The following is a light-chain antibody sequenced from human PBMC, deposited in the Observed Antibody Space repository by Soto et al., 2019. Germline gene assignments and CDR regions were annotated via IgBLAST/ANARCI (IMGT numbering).Light chain of an antibody. CDR3: QQYGSSPSWT. Sequence: EIVLTQSPGTLSFSPGERATLSCSAIQSVSSSYLAWYQQKPGQAPRLLIYGASSRATGIPDRFSGSGSGTDFTLTISRLEPEDFAVYYCQQYGSSPSWTFGQGTKVDI. J-gene: IGKJ1*01. V-gene: IGKV3-20*01. CDR2: GAS. CDR1: QSVSSSY.